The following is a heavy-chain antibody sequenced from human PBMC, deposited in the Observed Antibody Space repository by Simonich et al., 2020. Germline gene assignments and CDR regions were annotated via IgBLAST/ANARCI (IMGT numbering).Heavy chain of an antibody. J-gene: IGHJ3*02. D-gene: IGHD5-18*01. V-gene: IGHV1-2*02. CDR3: ARVSGGTAMVTSTFDI. CDR2: SNHNRGST. Sequence: QVQLVQSGAEVKKPGASVKVSCKASGYTFTGYYMHWVRQATGQGLEWMGWSNHNRGSTNYEQKFQGRVTMTRDTAISTAYMELSRLRSDDTAVYYCARVSGGTAMVTSTFDIWGQGTMVTVFS. CDR1: GYTFTGYY.